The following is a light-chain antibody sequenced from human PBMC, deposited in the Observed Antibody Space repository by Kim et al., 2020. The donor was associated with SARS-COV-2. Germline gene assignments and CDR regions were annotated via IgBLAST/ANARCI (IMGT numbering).Light chain of an antibody. J-gene: IGKJ4*01. Sequence: DIMMTQSPDSLAVSLGERATINCKSSQSVLYSPNNKNYLAWYQQKPGQPPKLLIYWASTRVSRVPDRFSGSGSGTDFTLTISSLQAEDVAVYYCQQYDASPLTFGGGTKVDIK. CDR1: QSVLYSPNNKNY. CDR3: QQYDASPLT. V-gene: IGKV4-1*01. CDR2: WAS.